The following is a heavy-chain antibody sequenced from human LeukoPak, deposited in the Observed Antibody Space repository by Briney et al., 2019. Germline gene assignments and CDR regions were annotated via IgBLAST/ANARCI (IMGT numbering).Heavy chain of an antibody. CDR2: IRYDGSNK. CDR3: AKDQYDFWSGYYNPGGYFDY. CDR1: GFTFTSYW. V-gene: IGHV3-30*02. D-gene: IGHD3-3*01. Sequence: GGSLRLPCAASGFTFTSYWMSWVRRAPGKGLEWVAFIRYDGSNKYYADSVKGRFTISRDNSKNTLYLQMNSLRAEDTAVYYCAKDQYDFWSGYYNPGGYFDYWGQGTLVTVSS. J-gene: IGHJ4*02.